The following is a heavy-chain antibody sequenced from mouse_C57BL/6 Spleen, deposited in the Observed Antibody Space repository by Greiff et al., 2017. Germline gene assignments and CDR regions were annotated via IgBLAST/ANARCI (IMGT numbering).Heavy chain of an antibody. Sequence: EVKLQESGPELVKPGASVKMSCKASGYTFTDYNMHWVKQSHGKSLEWIGYINPNNGGTSYNQKFKGKATLTVNKSSSTAYMELRSLTSEDSAVYYCATMVTTYAMDYWGQGTSVTVSS. CDR2: INPNNGGT. CDR1: GYTFTDYN. V-gene: IGHV1-22*01. CDR3: ATMVTTYAMDY. J-gene: IGHJ4*01. D-gene: IGHD2-2*01.